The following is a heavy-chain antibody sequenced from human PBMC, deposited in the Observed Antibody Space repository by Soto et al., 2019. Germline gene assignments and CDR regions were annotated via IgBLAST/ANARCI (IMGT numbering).Heavy chain of an antibody. CDR3: SKLTDYPWRFDY. CDR2: ISGSGGST. Sequence: EVQLLESGGGLVQPGGSLRLSCAVSGFTFSNYALTWVRQAPGKGLEWVSAISGSGGSTYYADSVKGRFTISRDNSKSTLYLHMNSLRAEDTAVYYCSKLTDYPWRFDYWGQGTLVTVSS. J-gene: IGHJ4*02. D-gene: IGHD3-16*01. CDR1: GFTFSNYA. V-gene: IGHV3-23*01.